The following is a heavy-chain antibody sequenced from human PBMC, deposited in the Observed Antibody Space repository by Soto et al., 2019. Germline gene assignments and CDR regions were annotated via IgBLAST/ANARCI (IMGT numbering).Heavy chain of an antibody. CDR1: GGTFSSYA. Sequence: GASVKVSCKASGGTFSSYAISWVRQAPGQGLEWMGGIIPIFGTANYAQKFQGRVTITADESTSTAYMELSSLRSEDTAVYYCARDKNCGGDRLPDYWGQGTLVTVSS. D-gene: IGHD2-21*02. V-gene: IGHV1-69*13. CDR2: IIPIFGTA. J-gene: IGHJ4*02. CDR3: ARDKNCGGDRLPDY.